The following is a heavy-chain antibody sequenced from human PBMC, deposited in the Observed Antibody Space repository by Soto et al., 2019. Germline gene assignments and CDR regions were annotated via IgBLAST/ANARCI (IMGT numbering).Heavy chain of an antibody. V-gene: IGHV6-1*01. Sequence: PSPTLSLTCALSGDSVSSNSAAWNWVRQSPSRGLEWLGRTYYRSKWYNAYAVSVKSRITIHPDTSNNQFSLQLNSVTPEDTAVYYCAKETQQWLPQYWFDPWGQGTLVTVSS. D-gene: IGHD6-19*01. J-gene: IGHJ5*02. CDR2: TYYRSKWYN. CDR1: GDSVSSNSAA. CDR3: AKETQQWLPQYWFDP.